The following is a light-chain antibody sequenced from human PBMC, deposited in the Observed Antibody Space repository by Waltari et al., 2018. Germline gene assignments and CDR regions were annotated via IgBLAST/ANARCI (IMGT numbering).Light chain of an antibody. CDR2: RNN. CDR3: AAWEDSLSGPV. V-gene: IGLV1-47*01. Sequence: QSVLTQPPSASGTPGQRVTISCSGSSSNIGSNYVYWYQQLPGTAPKLLIYRNNQRRSAVPDRFSGATSGTSASLASSGLRSEDEADYYCAAWEDSLSGPVFGGGTKLTVL. CDR1: SSNIGSNY. J-gene: IGLJ2*01.